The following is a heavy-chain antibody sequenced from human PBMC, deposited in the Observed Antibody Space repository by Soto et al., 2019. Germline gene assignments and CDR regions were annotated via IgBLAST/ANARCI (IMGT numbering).Heavy chain of an antibody. V-gene: IGHV3-23*01. J-gene: IGHJ6*02. CDR2: ISGSGGST. CDR3: AKDQGYCSGGSCYTSYYYYYGMDV. CDR1: GFTFSSYA. Sequence: GGSLRLSCAASGFTFSSYAMSWVRQAPGKGLEWVSAISGSGGSTYYADSVKGRFTISRDNSKNTLYLQMNSLRAEDTAVYYCAKDQGYCSGGSCYTSYYYYYGMDVWGQETTVTVSS. D-gene: IGHD2-15*01.